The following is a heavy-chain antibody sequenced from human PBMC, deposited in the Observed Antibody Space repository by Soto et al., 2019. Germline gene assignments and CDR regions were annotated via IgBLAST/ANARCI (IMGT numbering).Heavy chain of an antibody. CDR1: GFIFRDYA. D-gene: IGHD6-19*01. CDR2: ISGSGDSA. V-gene: IGHV3-23*01. CDR3: GKERRGSGWSVCNF. Sequence: VQLLKSGGGLVQPGGSLRLSCAASGFIFRDYAMNWVRQAPGKGLEWVSDISGSGDSARYADSVKGRFTISRDNSRNTLYLQINSLRVDDTAVYYCGKERRGSGWSVCNFWGQGTLVTVSS. J-gene: IGHJ4*02.